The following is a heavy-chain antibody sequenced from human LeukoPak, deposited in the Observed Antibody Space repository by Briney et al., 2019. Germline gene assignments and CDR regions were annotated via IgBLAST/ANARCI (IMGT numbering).Heavy chain of an antibody. Sequence: ASVKVSCKVSGYTLTELSMHWVRQAPGKGLEWMGGLDPEDGETIYAQKFQGRVTMTEDTSTNTAYMELSSLRSEDTAVYYCATPGDTTMVRPLDYWGQGTLVTVSS. CDR2: LDPEDGET. CDR1: GYTLTELS. J-gene: IGHJ4*02. V-gene: IGHV1-24*01. CDR3: ATPGDTTMVRPLDY. D-gene: IGHD5-18*01.